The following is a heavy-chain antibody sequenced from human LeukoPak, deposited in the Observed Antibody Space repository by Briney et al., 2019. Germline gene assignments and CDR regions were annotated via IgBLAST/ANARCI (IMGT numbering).Heavy chain of an antibody. D-gene: IGHD6-19*01. CDR2: IYYSGST. CDR1: GGSIGGYY. V-gene: IGHV4-59*01. J-gene: IGHJ4*02. CDR3: AREGYTSGWYKTDY. Sequence: KPSETLSLTCTVSGGSIGGYYWSWIRQPPGKGLEWIGYIYYSGSTNYNPSLKSRVTMSVDTSKNQFSLRLSSVTAADTAVYYCAREGYTSGWYKTDYRGQGTLVTVSS.